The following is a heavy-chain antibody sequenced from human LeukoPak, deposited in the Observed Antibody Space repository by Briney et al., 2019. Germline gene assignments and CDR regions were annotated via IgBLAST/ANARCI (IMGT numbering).Heavy chain of an antibody. D-gene: IGHD3-9*01. Sequence: GASVKVSCKVSGYTLTELSMHWVRQAPGKGLEWVGGFDPEDGETIYAQKFQGRVTMTEDTSTDTAYMELSSLRSEDTAVYYCATDRVFGDILTGYYVPLDVWGQGTTVTVSS. CDR2: FDPEDGET. CDR3: ATDRVFGDILTGYYVPLDV. V-gene: IGHV1-24*01. CDR1: GYTLTELS. J-gene: IGHJ6*02.